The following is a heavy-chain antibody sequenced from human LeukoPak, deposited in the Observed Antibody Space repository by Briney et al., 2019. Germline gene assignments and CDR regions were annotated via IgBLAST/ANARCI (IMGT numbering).Heavy chain of an antibody. CDR3: ARWGLGDFANFDY. D-gene: IGHD3-16*01. Sequence: SETLSLTCTVSGGSISSYYWSWIRQPPGKGLEWIGYIYYSGSTNYNPSLKSRVTISVDTSKNQFSLKLSPVTAADTAVYYCARWGLGDFANFDYWGQGTLVTVSS. CDR2: IYYSGST. V-gene: IGHV4-59*01. J-gene: IGHJ4*02. CDR1: GGSISSYY.